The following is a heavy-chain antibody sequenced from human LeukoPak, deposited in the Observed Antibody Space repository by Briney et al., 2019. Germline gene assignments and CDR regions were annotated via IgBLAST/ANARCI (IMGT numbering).Heavy chain of an antibody. CDR2: INHSGST. D-gene: IGHD6-6*01. J-gene: IGHJ5*02. Sequence: SETLSLTCAVYGGSFSGYYWSWIRQPPGKGLEWIGEINHSGSTNYNPSLKSRVTKSVDTSKNQFSLKLSSVTAEDTAVYYCATSSSLSRPSNWFDPWGQGTLVTVTS. CDR3: ATSSSLSRPSNWFDP. V-gene: IGHV4-34*01. CDR1: GGSFSGYY.